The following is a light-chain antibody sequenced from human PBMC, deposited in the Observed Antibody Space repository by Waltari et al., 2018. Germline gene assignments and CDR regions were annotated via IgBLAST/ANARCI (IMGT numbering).Light chain of an antibody. CDR2: AAS. J-gene: IGKJ4*01. Sequence: DIQMTQSPSSLSASVGDRVTITCRASQSISNYLNWYQQKPGKAPKVRIYAASSLQSGVPSRFSGSGSGTDFTLTINSLQPEDFATYYCQQTYSTPLTFGGGTKVEIK. CDR3: QQTYSTPLT. V-gene: IGKV1-39*01. CDR1: QSISNY.